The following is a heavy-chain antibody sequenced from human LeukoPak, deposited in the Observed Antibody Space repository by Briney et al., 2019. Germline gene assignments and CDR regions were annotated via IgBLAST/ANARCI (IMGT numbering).Heavy chain of an antibody. CDR2: INQDGSQR. Sequence: PGGSLRLSCAASGFPFSTYWMTWVRQAPGKGLEWVANINQDGSQRNYLDSVKGRFTISRDNAKNSLYLQMNSLRVDDTAVYYCARVAGYWGQGTLVTVSS. CDR1: GFPFSTYW. V-gene: IGHV3-7*01. CDR3: ARVAGY. J-gene: IGHJ4*02.